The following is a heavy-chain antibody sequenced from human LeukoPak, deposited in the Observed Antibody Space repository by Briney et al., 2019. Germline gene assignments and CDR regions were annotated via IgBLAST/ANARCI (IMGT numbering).Heavy chain of an antibody. V-gene: IGHV3-74*01. J-gene: IGHJ6*03. Sequence: GGSLRLSCAASGFTFSSYWMHWLRQAPGKGLVWVSRINSDGSSTSNADSVKGRFTISRDNAKNTLYLQMDSLRAEDTAVYYCARGAATRYYYMDVWGKGTTVTVSS. CDR1: GFTFSSYW. CDR3: ARGAATRYYYMDV. CDR2: INSDGSST. D-gene: IGHD2-15*01.